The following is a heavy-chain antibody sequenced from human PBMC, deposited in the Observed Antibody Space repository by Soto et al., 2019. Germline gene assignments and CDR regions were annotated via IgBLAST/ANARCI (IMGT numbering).Heavy chain of an antibody. CDR1: GGTFSNYA. J-gene: IGHJ6*02. CDR2: IIPVLGTT. Sequence: QVQLVQSGAEVKRPGSSVKVSCKASGGTFSNYAINWVRQAPGQGLEWVGGIIPVLGTTTHAQRFQARVPITADESTSTVCMELSSLRSDDTSVYFCASKYGSPYTRDYYSNVDVGGQGTTVTVSS. CDR3: ASKYGSPYTRDYYSNVDV. D-gene: IGHD2-21*02. V-gene: IGHV1-69*11.